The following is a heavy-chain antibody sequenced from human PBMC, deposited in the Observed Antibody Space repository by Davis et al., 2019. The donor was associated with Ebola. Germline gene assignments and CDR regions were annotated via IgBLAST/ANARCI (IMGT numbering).Heavy chain of an antibody. CDR2: IYPDDSDT. CDR3: ARHGSGSYILLH. CDR1: GYSFANCW. V-gene: IGHV5-51*01. J-gene: IGHJ1*01. D-gene: IGHD1-26*01. Sequence: GESLKISCQASGYSFANCWIGWVRQMPGKGLEWMGIIYPDDSDTRYSPSFQGQVTISADMSISTAYLQWSSLKASDTAMYYCARHGSGSYILLHWGQGTLVTVSS.